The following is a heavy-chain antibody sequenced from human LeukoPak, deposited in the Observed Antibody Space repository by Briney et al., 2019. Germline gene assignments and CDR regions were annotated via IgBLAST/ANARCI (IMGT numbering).Heavy chain of an antibody. CDR1: GDSVSSNSAA. Sequence: SQTLSLTCALSGDSVSSNSAAWNWLRQSPSRGLEWLGRTYYRSKWYNDYAVSVKSRITINPDTSKNPFSLQLNSVTPEDTAVYYCAREDGRMLAARSFDYWGQGTLVTVSS. J-gene: IGHJ4*02. CDR2: TYYRSKWYN. V-gene: IGHV6-1*01. D-gene: IGHD6-6*01. CDR3: AREDGRMLAARSFDY.